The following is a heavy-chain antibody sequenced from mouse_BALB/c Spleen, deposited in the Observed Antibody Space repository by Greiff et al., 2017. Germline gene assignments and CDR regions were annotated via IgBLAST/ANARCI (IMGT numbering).Heavy chain of an antibody. D-gene: IGHD2-1*01. CDR3: NAWDGNYEDAMDY. V-gene: IGHV14-4*02. CDR2: IDPENGDT. J-gene: IGHJ4*01. Sequence: VQLQQSGAELVRSGASVKLSCTASGFNIKDYYMHWVKQRPEQGLEWIGWIDPENGDTEYAPKFQGKATMTADTSSNTAYLQLSSLTSEDTAVYYCNAWDGNYEDAMDYWGQGTSDTVSS. CDR1: GFNIKDYY.